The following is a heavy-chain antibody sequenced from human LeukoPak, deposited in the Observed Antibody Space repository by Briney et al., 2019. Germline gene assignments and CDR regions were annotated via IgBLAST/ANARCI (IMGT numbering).Heavy chain of an antibody. V-gene: IGHV4-34*01. J-gene: IGHJ3*02. CDR1: GGSFSGYY. CDR3: ARISGQTQDAFDI. CDR2: INHSGST. D-gene: IGHD2-15*01. Sequence: SSETLSLTCAVYGGSFSGYYWSWIRQPPGKGLEWIGEINHSGSTYYNPSLKSRVTISVDRSKNQFSLKLSSVTAADTAVYYCARISGQTQDAFDIWGQGTMVTVSS.